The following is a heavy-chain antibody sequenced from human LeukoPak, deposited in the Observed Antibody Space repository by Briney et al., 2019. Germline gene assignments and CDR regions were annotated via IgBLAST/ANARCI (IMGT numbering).Heavy chain of an antibody. D-gene: IGHD1-26*01. CDR3: AKDPGEWELLGWFDP. Sequence: PGGSLRLSCAASGFTFSSYAMSWVRQAPGKGLEWVSAISGSGGSTYYADSVKGRFTISRDNSKNTLYLQMNSLRAEDTAVYYCAKDPGEWELLGWFDPWGQGTLVTVSS. V-gene: IGHV3-23*01. CDR2: ISGSGGST. CDR1: GFTFSSYA. J-gene: IGHJ5*02.